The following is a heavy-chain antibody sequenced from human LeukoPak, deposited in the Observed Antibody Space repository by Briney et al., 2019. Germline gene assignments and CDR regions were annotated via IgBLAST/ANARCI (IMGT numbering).Heavy chain of an antibody. CDR3: AKTSRVNSAYDSPFDY. V-gene: IGHV3-23*01. J-gene: IGHJ4*02. Sequence: GGSLRLSCAASGFTFSTYAMSWVRQAPGKGLEWVSAVRGSGSDTYYADSVKGRFTISRDNSKNTLYLQMNSLRAEDTAIHYCAKTSRVNSAYDSPFDYWGQGTLVTVSS. D-gene: IGHD5-12*01. CDR2: VRGSGSDT. CDR1: GFTFSTYA.